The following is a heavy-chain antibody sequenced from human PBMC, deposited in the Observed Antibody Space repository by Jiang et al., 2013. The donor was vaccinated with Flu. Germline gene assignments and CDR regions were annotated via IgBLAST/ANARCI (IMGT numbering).Heavy chain of an antibody. CDR2: IFHDGAT. CDR1: GGPFSGHY. D-gene: IGHD4-17*01. V-gene: IGHV4-34*12. CDR3: ARHGTTKWGY. J-gene: IGHJ4*02. Sequence: LLKPSETLSLTCAVYGGPFSGHYWSWIRQPPGKGLEWIGEIFHDGATNSNPSLKSRVTISVDTSKNQFSLKLSSVTAADTAVYFCARHGTTKWGYWGQGTLVTVSS.